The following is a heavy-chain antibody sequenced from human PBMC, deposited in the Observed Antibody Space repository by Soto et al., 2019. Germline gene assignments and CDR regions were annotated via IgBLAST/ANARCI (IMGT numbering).Heavy chain of an antibody. D-gene: IGHD6-19*01. CDR2: ISSRSSYT. CDR3: AKGVQGIAVAGTGYFQH. J-gene: IGHJ1*01. V-gene: IGHV3-11*05. CDR1: GFTFTDYY. Sequence: GGSLRLSCAASGFTFTDYYMSWLRQAPGRGLERVSYISSRSSYTYYAGSVKGRFTISRDNSKKTVYLQMNSLRAEDTAVYYCAKGVQGIAVAGTGYFQHWGQGTLVTVSS.